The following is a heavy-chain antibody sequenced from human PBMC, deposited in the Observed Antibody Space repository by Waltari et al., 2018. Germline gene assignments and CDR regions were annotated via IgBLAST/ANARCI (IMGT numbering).Heavy chain of an antibody. CDR3: ARGLPRMNSRCYYNWFDP. D-gene: IGHD6-13*01. CDR1: GGSFSDNY. V-gene: IGHV4-34*01. CDR2: INHGGNT. J-gene: IGHJ5*02. Sequence: QVQLQQWGAGLLTPSETLSLTCAVYGGSFSDNYWSWIRQHPGKGLEWIGEINHGGNTTYHPALGNRMTSSVDTYKNRFSLKLNSVTAADSAVYYCARGLPRMNSRCYYNWFDPWGQGTLVTVSS.